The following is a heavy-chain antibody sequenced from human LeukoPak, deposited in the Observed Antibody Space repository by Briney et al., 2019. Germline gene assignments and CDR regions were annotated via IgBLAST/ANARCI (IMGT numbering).Heavy chain of an antibody. CDR2: ISSSGSTI. Sequence: PGGSLRLSCAASGFTFSDYYMSWIRQAPGKGLEWVSYISSSGSTIYYADSVKGRFTISRDNAKNSLYLQMNSLRAEDTAVYYCARDRFFGVVIPGNWFDPWGQGTLVTVSS. CDR1: GFTFSDYY. J-gene: IGHJ5*02. CDR3: ARDRFFGVVIPGNWFDP. D-gene: IGHD3-3*01. V-gene: IGHV3-11*01.